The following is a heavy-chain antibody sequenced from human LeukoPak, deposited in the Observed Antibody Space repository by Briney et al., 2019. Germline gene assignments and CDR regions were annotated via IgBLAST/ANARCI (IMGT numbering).Heavy chain of an antibody. D-gene: IGHD1-26*01. CDR1: GGSVSSGSYY. CDR3: ARDGVGATTRWFDP. Sequence: PSETLSLTCSVSGGSVSSGSYYWSWIRQPPGKGLEWIGYIYYSGSTNYNPSPKSRVTISVDTSKNQFSLKLSSVTAADTAVYYCARDGVGATTRWFDPWGQGTLVTVSS. V-gene: IGHV4-61*01. J-gene: IGHJ5*02. CDR2: IYYSGST.